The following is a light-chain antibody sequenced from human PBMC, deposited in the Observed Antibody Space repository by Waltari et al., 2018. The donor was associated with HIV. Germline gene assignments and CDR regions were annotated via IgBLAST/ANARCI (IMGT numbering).Light chain of an antibody. J-gene: IGLJ3*02. CDR3: AAWDDSLNGWV. Sequence: QSVLTQPPSASGTPGPRVTISCSGSSSNIGSNTVNWYHQLPGTAPKLLIYTNKRRPSGVPDRFSGSKSGTSASLAISGLQSEDEADYYCAAWDDSLNGWVFGGGTKLTVL. CDR2: TNK. CDR1: SSNIGSNT. V-gene: IGLV1-44*01.